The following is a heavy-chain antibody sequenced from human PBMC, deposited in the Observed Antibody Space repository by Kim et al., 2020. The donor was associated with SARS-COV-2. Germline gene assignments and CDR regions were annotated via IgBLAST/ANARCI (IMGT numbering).Heavy chain of an antibody. V-gene: IGHV3-74*01. D-gene: IGHD3-10*01. CDR3: ANLWFGELFYYGMDV. J-gene: IGHJ6*02. CDR1: GFTFSSYW. CDR2: INSDGSST. Sequence: GGSLRLSCAASGFTFSSYWMHWVRQAPGKGLVWVSRINSDGSSTSYADSVKGRFTISRDNAKNTLYLQMNSLRAEDTAVYYCANLWFGELFYYGMDVWGQGTTVTVSS.